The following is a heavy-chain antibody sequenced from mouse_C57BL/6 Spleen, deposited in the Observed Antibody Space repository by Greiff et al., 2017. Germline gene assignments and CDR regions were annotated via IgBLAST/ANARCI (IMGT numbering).Heavy chain of an antibody. Sequence: VKLQQSGAELMKPGASVKLSCKATGYTFTGYWIEWVKQRPGHGLEWIGEILPGSGSTTYNEKFKGKATFTADTSSNTAYMQLSSLTTEDSAIYYCARNKGGYYVWFAYWGQGTLVTVSA. V-gene: IGHV1-9*01. CDR2: ILPGSGST. J-gene: IGHJ3*01. CDR1: GYTFTGYW. CDR3: ARNKGGYYVWFAY. D-gene: IGHD2-3*01.